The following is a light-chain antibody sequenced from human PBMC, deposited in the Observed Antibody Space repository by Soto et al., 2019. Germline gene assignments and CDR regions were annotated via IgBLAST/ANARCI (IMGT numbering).Light chain of an antibody. CDR2: DAA. Sequence: EIVMTQSPAALSVSPGEGATLSCRASQGIGDTLAWYQQKPGQAPRLLIYDAATRATGIPDRFSGSGSGTDFSLTISRLEPEDLAVYFCQQYGGSPLTFGGGTKVDIK. V-gene: IGKV3-20*01. J-gene: IGKJ4*01. CDR1: QGIGDT. CDR3: QQYGGSPLT.